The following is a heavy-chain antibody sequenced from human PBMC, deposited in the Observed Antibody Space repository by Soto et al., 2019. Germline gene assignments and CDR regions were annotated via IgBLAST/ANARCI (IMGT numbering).Heavy chain of an antibody. CDR1: GFTFSSYW. D-gene: IGHD2-8*02. Sequence: EVQLVESGGGLVQPGGSLRLSCAASGFTFSSYWMSWVRQAPGKGLEWVANIKQDGSEKYYVDSVKCRFTISRDNAKNSLYLQMNSLRAEDTAVYYCARDGRVGAFDIWCQGTMVTVSS. J-gene: IGHJ3*02. CDR2: IKQDGSEK. CDR3: ARDGRVGAFDI. V-gene: IGHV3-7*03.